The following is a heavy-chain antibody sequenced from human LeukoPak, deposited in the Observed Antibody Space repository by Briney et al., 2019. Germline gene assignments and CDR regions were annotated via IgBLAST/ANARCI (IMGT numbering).Heavy chain of an antibody. V-gene: IGHV1-18*01. J-gene: IGHJ4*02. CDR1: GYTFTSYG. CDR2: ISAYNGNT. Sequence: ASVKVSCKASGYTFTSYGISWVRQAPGQGLEWMGWISAYNGNTNYAQKLQGRVTMTTDTSTSTAYMELRSLRSDDTAVYYCARDSDDSSGYYGLGYWGQGTLVTVSS. D-gene: IGHD3-22*01. CDR3: ARDSDDSSGYYGLGY.